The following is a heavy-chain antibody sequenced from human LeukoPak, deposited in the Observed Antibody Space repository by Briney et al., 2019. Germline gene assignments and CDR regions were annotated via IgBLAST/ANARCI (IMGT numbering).Heavy chain of an antibody. J-gene: IGHJ6*02. Sequence: PSETLSLTCTVSGGSISSGGYYWSWIRQHPGKGLEWIGYIYYSGSTYYNPSLKSRVTISVDTSKNQFSLKLSSVTAADTAVYYCARDRGHGSGNYAGYYYYGMDVWGQGTTVTVSS. D-gene: IGHD3-10*01. CDR1: GGSISSGGYY. CDR3: ARDRGHGSGNYAGYYYYGMDV. V-gene: IGHV4-31*03. CDR2: IYYSGST.